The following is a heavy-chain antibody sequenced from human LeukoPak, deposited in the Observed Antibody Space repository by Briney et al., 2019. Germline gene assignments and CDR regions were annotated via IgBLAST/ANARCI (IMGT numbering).Heavy chain of an antibody. CDR1: GGSFSGYY. CDR3: ARRTPPDY. V-gene: IGHV4-34*01. CDR2: INHSGST. Sequence: PSETLSLTCAVYGGSFSGYYWSWIRQPPEKGLEWIGEINHSGSTNYNPSLKSRVTISVDTSKNQFSLKLSSVTAADTAVYYCARRTPPDYWGQGTLVTVSS. J-gene: IGHJ4*02.